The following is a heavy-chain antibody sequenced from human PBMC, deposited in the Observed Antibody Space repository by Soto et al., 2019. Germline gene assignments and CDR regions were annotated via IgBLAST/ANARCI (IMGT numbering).Heavy chain of an antibody. Sequence: ASVKVSCKASGYSFTSYYMHWVRQAPGQGLEWMGIINPSGGSTSYAQKFQGRVTMTRDTSTSTVYMELSSLRSEDTAVYYCAREGKWIQLWSGGXDVWGQGTTVTVSS. D-gene: IGHD5-18*01. V-gene: IGHV1-46*01. CDR2: INPSGGST. J-gene: IGHJ6*02. CDR3: AREGKWIQLWSGGXDV. CDR1: GYSFTSYY.